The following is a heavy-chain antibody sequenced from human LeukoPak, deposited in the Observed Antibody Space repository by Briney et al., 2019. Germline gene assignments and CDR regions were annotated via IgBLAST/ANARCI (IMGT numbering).Heavy chain of an antibody. D-gene: IGHD3-22*01. V-gene: IGHV4-34*01. CDR1: GGSFSGYY. Sequence: SETLSLTCAVYGGSFSGYYWSWIRQPPGKGLEWIGEINHSGSTNYNPSLKSRVTISVDTSKNQFSLKLSSVTAADTAVYYCARDGSGYYYGPYNWFDPWGQGTLVTVSS. CDR3: ARDGSGYYYGPYNWFDP. CDR2: INHSGST. J-gene: IGHJ5*02.